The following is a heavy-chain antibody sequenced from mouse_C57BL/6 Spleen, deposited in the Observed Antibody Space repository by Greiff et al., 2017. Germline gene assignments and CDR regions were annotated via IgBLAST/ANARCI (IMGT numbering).Heavy chain of an antibody. CDR3: ARSLYYYGSSYEYFDV. CDR1: GYTFTRYW. Sequence: QVQLKQSGAELMKPGASVKLSCKATGYTFTRYWIEWVKQRPGHGLEWIGEILPGSGSTNYNEKFKGKATFTADTSSTTAYMQLSSLTTEDSAIYYCARSLYYYGSSYEYFDVWGTGTTVTVSS. CDR2: ILPGSGST. V-gene: IGHV1-9*01. J-gene: IGHJ1*03. D-gene: IGHD1-1*01.